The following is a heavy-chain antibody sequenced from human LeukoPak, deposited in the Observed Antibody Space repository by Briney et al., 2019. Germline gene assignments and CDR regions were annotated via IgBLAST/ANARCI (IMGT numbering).Heavy chain of an antibody. J-gene: IGHJ4*02. D-gene: IGHD3-3*01. CDR3: ARGRGSPYDFWSGLHQPYHDY. CDR2: ISAYNGNT. CDR1: GYTFTSYG. Sequence: ASVKVSCKASGYTFTSYGISWVRQAPGQRLEWMGWISAYNGNTNYAQKLQGRVTMTTDTSTSTAYMELRSLRSDDTAVYYCARGRGSPYDFWSGLHQPYHDYWGQGTLVTVSS. V-gene: IGHV1-18*01.